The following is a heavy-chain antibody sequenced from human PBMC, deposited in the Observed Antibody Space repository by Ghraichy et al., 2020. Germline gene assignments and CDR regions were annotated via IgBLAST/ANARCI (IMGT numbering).Heavy chain of an antibody. CDR1: AFPFSVYS. CDR2: ITSGSSII. D-gene: IGHD6-19*01. V-gene: IGHV3-48*02. Sequence: LSLTCEASAFPFSVYSMSWVRQAPGKGPEWVAYITSGSSIIYYADSVKGRFTISRDNAENSLSLQMNSLRDEDTAIYYCAREMRQWMGAFDLWGQGALVAVSS. CDR3: AREMRQWMGAFDL. J-gene: IGHJ3*01.